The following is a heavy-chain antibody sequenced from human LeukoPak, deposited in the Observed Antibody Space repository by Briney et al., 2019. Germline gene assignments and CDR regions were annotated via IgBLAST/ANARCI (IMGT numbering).Heavy chain of an antibody. D-gene: IGHD3/OR15-3a*01. CDR2: IRGIDTSI. CDR3: ARAGLPRGLVLKPPISSYHMDV. V-gene: IGHV3-21*01. Sequence: GGSLRLSCAASGFPFSVSAMSWVRQAPGKGLEWIAPIRGIDTSIFYADSVKGRFTLSRDTAKNSLHLQMKRLRADDTAIYYCARAGLPRGLVLKPPISSYHMDVWGNGTAVAVSS. CDR1: GFPFSVSA. J-gene: IGHJ6*03.